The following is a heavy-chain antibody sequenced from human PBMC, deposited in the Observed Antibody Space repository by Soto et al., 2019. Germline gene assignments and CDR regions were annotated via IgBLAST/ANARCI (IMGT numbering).Heavy chain of an antibody. CDR3: AKDRLAGNFDY. J-gene: IGHJ4*02. CDR1: VFTFHNYA. Sequence: PGGSLRLSCAASVFTFHNYAMNWVRQAPGKGLEWVATISATGGSTYYADSVKGRFTISRDNSKNTLYLQMNGLRVEDTAVYYCAKDRLAGNFDYWGQGTQVTVSS. CDR2: ISATGGST. V-gene: IGHV3-23*01.